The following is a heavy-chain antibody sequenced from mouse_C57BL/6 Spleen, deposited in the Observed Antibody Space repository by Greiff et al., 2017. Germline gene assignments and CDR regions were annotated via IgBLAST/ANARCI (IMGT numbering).Heavy chain of an antibody. CDR3: AAWPRDRFAY. CDR2: ISYDGSN. Sequence: EVKLQESGPGLVKPSQSLSLTCSVTGYSITSGYYWNWIRQFPGNKLEWMGYISYDGSNNYNPSLKNRISIPRDPSKTQFFLKWNSVTPDDTATYYCAAWPRDRFAYWGQGTLVTVSA. V-gene: IGHV3-6*01. D-gene: IGHD3-3*01. J-gene: IGHJ3*01. CDR1: GYSITSGYY.